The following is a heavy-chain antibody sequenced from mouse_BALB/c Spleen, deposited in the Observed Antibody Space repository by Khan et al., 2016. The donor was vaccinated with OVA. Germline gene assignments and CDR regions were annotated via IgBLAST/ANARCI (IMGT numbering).Heavy chain of an antibody. Sequence: QVQLQQSGPELVRPGVSVKISCKGSGYTFTDYAMHWVKQSHAKSLEWIGLISTYSGNTNYNQKFKGTATMTVDKSSSTAYMELARLTSEDSAIYYCARPAYDGYYDYWGQGTTLTVSS. CDR2: ISTYSGNT. J-gene: IGHJ2*01. D-gene: IGHD2-3*01. V-gene: IGHV1S137*01. CDR3: ARPAYDGYYDY. CDR1: GYTFTDYA.